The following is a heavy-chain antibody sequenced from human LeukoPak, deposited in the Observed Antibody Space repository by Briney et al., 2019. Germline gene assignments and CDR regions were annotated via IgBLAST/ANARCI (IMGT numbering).Heavy chain of an antibody. CDR2: INPSGGST. J-gene: IGHJ6*02. CDR3: AREDVVLVDAVRYYYGMDV. CDR1: GYNFISYY. Sequence: ASVKVSCKASGYNFISYYMHWVRQAPGQGLEWMGIINPSGGSTSYAQKFQDRVTMTRDTSTSTVYMELGSLKSEDTAVYYCAREDVVLVDAVRYYYGMDVWGQGTTVTVSS. V-gene: IGHV1-46*01. D-gene: IGHD2-8*01.